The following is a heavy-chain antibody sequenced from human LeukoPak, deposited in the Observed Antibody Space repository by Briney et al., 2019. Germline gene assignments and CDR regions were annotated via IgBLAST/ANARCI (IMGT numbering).Heavy chain of an antibody. D-gene: IGHD3-16*02. CDR2: TNPNSGNT. CDR3: AIAYYDYVWGSDRLMAFDI. Sequence: GAAVTVSCKASGYTFTSYDINWVRQATGQGLEWMGWTNPNSGNTGYAQKFQGRVTITRNTSISTAYMELSSLRSEDTAVYHWAIAYYDYVWGSDRLMAFDIWGQGTMVTVSS. CDR1: GYTFTSYD. J-gene: IGHJ3*02. V-gene: IGHV1-8*03.